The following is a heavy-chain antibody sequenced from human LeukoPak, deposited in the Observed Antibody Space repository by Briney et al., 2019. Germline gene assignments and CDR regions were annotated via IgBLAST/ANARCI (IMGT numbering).Heavy chain of an antibody. J-gene: IGHJ4*02. V-gene: IGHV3-21*01. CDR1: GFTFSSYS. CDR2: ISSSSSYI. Sequence: GGALRLSCAASGFTFSSYSMNWVRQAPGKGLEEVSSISSSSSYIYYTDSVKGRFTISRENAKNSLYLQMNSLRAQDTAVYYCARVPLAGGGEWGQGTLVTVSS. CDR3: ARVPLAGGGE. D-gene: IGHD6-19*01.